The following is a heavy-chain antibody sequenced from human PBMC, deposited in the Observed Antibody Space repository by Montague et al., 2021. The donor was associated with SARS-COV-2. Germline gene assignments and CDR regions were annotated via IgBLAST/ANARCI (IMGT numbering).Heavy chain of an antibody. CDR2: MPYSGST. CDR1: GDSISRNSYY. V-gene: IGHV4-39*01. D-gene: IGHD2/OR15-2a*01. Sequence: SKTLSLTCTVSGDSISRNSYYWGWIRQPPGKGLEWIGSMPYSGSTYHNPSLKSRVSISVDTSKNQFSLKLCSMTAADTAVYYCAKSAWHNWYFDIWGRGTLVTVSS. J-gene: IGHJ2*01. CDR3: AKSAWHNWYFDI.